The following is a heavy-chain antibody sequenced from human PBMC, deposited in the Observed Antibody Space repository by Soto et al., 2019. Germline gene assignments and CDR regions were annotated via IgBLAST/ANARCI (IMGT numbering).Heavy chain of an antibody. CDR1: GDSIISAGYY. J-gene: IGHJ5*02. CDR2: VYYSGFT. V-gene: IGHV4-31*11. CDR3: ASAAPHSSSWFHFAP. D-gene: IGHD6-13*01. Sequence: SETLSLTCAVSGDSIISAGYYWNWIRQNPGKGLEWIGYVYYSGFTYYNPSLKSRVTISVDTSKNQVSLKVTSVTAADTAVYYCASAAPHSSSWFHFAPWGQGTLVTVSS.